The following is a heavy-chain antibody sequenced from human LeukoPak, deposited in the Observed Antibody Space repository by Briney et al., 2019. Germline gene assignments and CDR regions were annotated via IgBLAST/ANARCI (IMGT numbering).Heavy chain of an antibody. CDR2: ISSSDTTT. J-gene: IGHJ4*02. D-gene: IGHD2-2*01. Sequence: GETLRLSCAASGFTFSNSGMSWVRQAPGKGLEWVSYISSSDTTTHYADSVKGRFTISRDNSKNTLYLQMNSLRAEDTAVYFCAKDQVVPFDYWGQGTLVTVSS. CDR1: GFTFSNSG. CDR3: AKDQVVPFDY. V-gene: IGHV3-23*01.